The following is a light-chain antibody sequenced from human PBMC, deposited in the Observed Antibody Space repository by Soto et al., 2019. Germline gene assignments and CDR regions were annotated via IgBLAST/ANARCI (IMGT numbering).Light chain of an antibody. V-gene: IGKV3-20*01. CDR3: QEYGSARFT. CDR2: GAS. Sequence: EIVLTQSPGTLSLSPGERATLSCRASQSISSSYLASYQQKPGQAPRLLVYGASSRATGIPDRFSVSGSGTDFTLTISRLEPEDFAVYYCQEYGSARFTFGPGTKVDIK. CDR1: QSISSSY. J-gene: IGKJ3*01.